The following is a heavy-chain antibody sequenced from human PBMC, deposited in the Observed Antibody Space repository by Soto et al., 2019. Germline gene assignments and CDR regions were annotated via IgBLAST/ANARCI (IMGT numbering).Heavy chain of an antibody. D-gene: IGHD4-17*01. V-gene: IGHV4-59*08. Sequence: QVQLQASGPGLVKPSETLSLTCTVSGGSISSYYWSWIRQPPGKGLEWIGYIYYSGSTNYNPSLKSRATISVDTSKNQLSLKLSSVTAADTAVYYCARRYGYYFDYWGQGTLVTVSS. CDR2: IYYSGST. CDR3: ARRYGYYFDY. CDR1: GGSISSYY. J-gene: IGHJ4*02.